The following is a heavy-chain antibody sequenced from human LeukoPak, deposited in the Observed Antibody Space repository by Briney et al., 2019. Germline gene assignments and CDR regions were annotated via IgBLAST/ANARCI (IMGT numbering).Heavy chain of an antibody. CDR3: ARGQDFWSRFDP. D-gene: IGHD3-3*01. J-gene: IGHJ5*02. CDR1: GYTFTNYG. CDR2: ISAYNGNT. Sequence: ASVKVSCKASGYTFTNYGISWVRQAPGQGLEWMGWISAYNGNTNYAQNFQGRVTMTRDTSISTAYMELSRLRSDDTAVYYCARGQDFWSRFDPWGQGTLVTVSS. V-gene: IGHV1-18*01.